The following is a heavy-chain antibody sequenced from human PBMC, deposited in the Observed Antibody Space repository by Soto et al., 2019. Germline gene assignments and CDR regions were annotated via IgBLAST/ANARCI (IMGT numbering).Heavy chain of an antibody. J-gene: IGHJ5*01. D-gene: IGHD3-16*01. Sequence: LSLAGTVSGDSVTRGNYDWSWIRQPPGKGVEGVGHIYYSGSTNYSPSLKSRVTISLDTSNNQFSLKVTSVTAADPALSYCATIPVATYMIYWFDPWGQGTLVTVSS. CDR1: GDSVTRGNYD. CDR2: IYYSGST. CDR3: ATIPVATYMIYWFDP. V-gene: IGHV4-61*01.